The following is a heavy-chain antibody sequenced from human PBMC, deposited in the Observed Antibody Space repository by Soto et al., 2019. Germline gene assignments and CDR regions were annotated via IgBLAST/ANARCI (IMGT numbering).Heavy chain of an antibody. D-gene: IGHD2-15*01. CDR2: INPNSGGT. V-gene: IGHV1-2*04. J-gene: IGHJ4*02. Sequence: GVSLKVCSKASGDTFTGYSMHSVRQAPGQGLEWMGWINPNSGGTNYAQKFQGWVTMTRDASISTAYMELSRLRSDDTAVYYCARASAAHREYYFDYWGQGTLVTVSS. CDR3: ARASAAHREYYFDY. CDR1: GDTFTGYS.